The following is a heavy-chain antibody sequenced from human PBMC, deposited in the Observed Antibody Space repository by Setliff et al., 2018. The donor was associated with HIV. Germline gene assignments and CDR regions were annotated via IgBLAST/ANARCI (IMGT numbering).Heavy chain of an antibody. D-gene: IGHD2-21*02. V-gene: IGHV1-18*01. CDR1: GGTSSTYA. Sequence: ASVKVSCKASGGTSSTYAINWVRQAPGQGVEWMGWISAYNGNTNYAQKLQGRVTMTTDTSTSTAYMELRSLRSDDTAVYYCASPTAIPHWGQGTLVTVSS. J-gene: IGHJ4*02. CDR3: ASPTAIPH. CDR2: ISAYNGNT.